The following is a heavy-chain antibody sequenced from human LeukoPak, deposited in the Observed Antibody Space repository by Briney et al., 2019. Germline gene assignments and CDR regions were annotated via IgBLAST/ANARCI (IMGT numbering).Heavy chain of an antibody. D-gene: IGHD3-9*01. Sequence: GASLRLSCAASGFTFSSYAMSWVRQAPGKGLEWVSAISGSGGSTYYADSVKGRFTISTHNSKNPLYLQMNSLRAEDTAVYYCAKGNLKYFDFLPGYSLFDYWGQGPLVTVSS. CDR3: AKGNLKYFDFLPGYSLFDY. CDR2: ISGSGGST. V-gene: IGHV3-23*01. CDR1: GFTFSSYA. J-gene: IGHJ4*02.